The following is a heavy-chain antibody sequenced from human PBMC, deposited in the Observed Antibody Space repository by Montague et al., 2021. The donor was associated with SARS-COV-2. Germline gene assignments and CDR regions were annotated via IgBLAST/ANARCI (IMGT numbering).Heavy chain of an antibody. CDR1: GASSSNYY. CDR3: ASAPRYSFGFWAY. J-gene: IGHJ4*02. V-gene: IGHV4-34*01. D-gene: IGHD5-12*01. CDR2: INHSGYT. Sequence: SETLSLTCAVYGASSSNYYWSWIRQSPGKGLEWVGEINHSGYTDYNPSLEGRLTISLDSSKKQFSRKMTSVTAADTAIYYCASAPRYSFGFWAYWGQGTLVPVSS.